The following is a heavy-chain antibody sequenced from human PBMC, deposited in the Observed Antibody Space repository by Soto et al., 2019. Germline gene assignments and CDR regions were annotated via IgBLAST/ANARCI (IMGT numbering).Heavy chain of an antibody. CDR2: ISYDGSNK. CDR3: AKDDTHYGLYFDY. D-gene: IGHD3-10*01. V-gene: IGHV3-30*18. Sequence: PGGSLRLSCAASGFTFSSYGMHWVRQAPGKGLEWVAVISYDGSNKYYADSVKGRFTISRDNSKNTLYLQMNSLRAEDTAVYYCAKDDTHYGLYFDYWGQGTLVNVSS. CDR1: GFTFSSYG. J-gene: IGHJ4*02.